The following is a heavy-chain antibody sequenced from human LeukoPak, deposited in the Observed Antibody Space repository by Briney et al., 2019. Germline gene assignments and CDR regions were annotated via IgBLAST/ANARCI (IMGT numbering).Heavy chain of an antibody. CDR1: GGSISSGDYY. Sequence: PSETLSLTCTVSGGSISSGDYYWSWIRQPPGKGLEWIGYIYYSGSTYYNPSLKSRVTISVDTSKNQFSLKLSSVTAADTAVYYCAREEMVRGAHFDYWGQGTLVTVSS. CDR3: AREEMVRGAHFDY. J-gene: IGHJ4*02. CDR2: IYYSGST. D-gene: IGHD3-10*01. V-gene: IGHV4-30-4*08.